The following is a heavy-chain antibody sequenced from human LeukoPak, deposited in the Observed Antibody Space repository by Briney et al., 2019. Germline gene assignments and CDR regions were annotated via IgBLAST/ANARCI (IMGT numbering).Heavy chain of an antibody. V-gene: IGHV3-23*01. CDR3: AKGVVVVPAAIYY. CDR2: ISGSGGST. D-gene: IGHD2-2*01. J-gene: IGHJ4*02. CDR1: GFTFSSYA. Sequence: PGGSLRLSCAASGFTFSSYAMSWVRQAPGKGLECVSAISGSGGSTYYAHSVKGRFTISRDNSKNTLYLQMNSLRAEDTAVYYCAKGVVVVPAAIYYWGQGTLVTVSS.